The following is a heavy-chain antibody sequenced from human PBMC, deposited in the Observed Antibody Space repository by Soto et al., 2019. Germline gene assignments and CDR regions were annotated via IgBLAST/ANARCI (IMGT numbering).Heavy chain of an antibody. CDR1: GFTFSSYS. CDR3: ARVYCSSTSCYGGYYYYGMDV. D-gene: IGHD2-2*01. CDR2: ISSSSSYI. V-gene: IGHV3-21*01. J-gene: IGHJ6*02. Sequence: EVQLVESGGGLVKPGGSLRLSCAASGFTFSSYSMNWVRQAPGKGLEWVSSISSSSSYIYYADSVKGRFTISRDNAKNSLYLQLTSLRAEDTAVYYCARVYCSSTSCYGGYYYYGMDVWGQGTTVTVSS.